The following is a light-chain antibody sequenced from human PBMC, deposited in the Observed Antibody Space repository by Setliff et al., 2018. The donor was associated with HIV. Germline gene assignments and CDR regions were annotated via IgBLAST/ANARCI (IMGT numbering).Light chain of an antibody. J-gene: IGLJ1*01. CDR1: SSNIGAHYD. V-gene: IGLV1-40*01. CDR3: QSYDSSLSGYV. CDR2: GNN. Sequence: VLTQPPSVSGAPGQRVTISCTGSSSNIGAHYDVHWYQQLPGTAPKLLIYGNNNRPSGAPDRFSGSKSGTSASLAITGLQAEDEADYYCQSYDSSLSGYVFGTGTKVTVL.